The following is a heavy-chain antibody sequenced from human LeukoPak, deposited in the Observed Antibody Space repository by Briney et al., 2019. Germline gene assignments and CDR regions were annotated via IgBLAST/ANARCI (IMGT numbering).Heavy chain of an antibody. V-gene: IGHV4-39*01. CDR1: GGSISSSSYY. Sequence: SETLSLTCSVSGGSISSSSYYWGWIRQPPGKGLEWIGSIYYSGSTYYNPSLKSRVTISVDTSKDQFSLKLSSVTVADTAVYYCASNSYYGDYPDYWGQGTLVTVSS. D-gene: IGHD4-17*01. CDR2: IYYSGST. J-gene: IGHJ4*02. CDR3: ASNSYYGDYPDY.